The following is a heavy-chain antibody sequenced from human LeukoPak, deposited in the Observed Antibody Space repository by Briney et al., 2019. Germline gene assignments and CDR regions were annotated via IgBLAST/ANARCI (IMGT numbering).Heavy chain of an antibody. CDR1: RGSISSGGYY. J-gene: IGHJ4*02. CDR2: IYHSGTT. Sequence: SETLSLTCTVSRGSISSGGYYWSWVRQHPGKGLEWIGFIYHSGTTFYNPSLRSRVTISVDTSTNQFSLKLSSVTAADTAVYYCARAVDYRNYFDYWGQATLVTVSS. V-gene: IGHV4-31*03. D-gene: IGHD4-11*01. CDR3: ARAVDYRNYFDY.